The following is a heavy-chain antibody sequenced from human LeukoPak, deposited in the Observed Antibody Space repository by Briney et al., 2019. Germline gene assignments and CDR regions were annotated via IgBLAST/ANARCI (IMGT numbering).Heavy chain of an antibody. CDR2: ISAYNGNT. D-gene: IGHD6-19*01. J-gene: IGHJ4*02. CDR3: ARLTKVAGNYYFDY. Sequence: GASVKVSCKASGYTFTSYGISWVRQAPGQGLEWMGWISAYNGNTNYAQKLQGRVTMTTDTSTSTAYMELRSLRSDDTAVYYCARLTKVAGNYYFDYWGQGTLVTVSS. V-gene: IGHV1-18*01. CDR1: GYTFTSYG.